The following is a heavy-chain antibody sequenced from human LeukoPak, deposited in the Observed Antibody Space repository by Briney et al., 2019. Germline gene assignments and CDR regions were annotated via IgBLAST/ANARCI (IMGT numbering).Heavy chain of an antibody. D-gene: IGHD1-26*01. J-gene: IGHJ4*02. CDR3: ARGGGSYYQ. Sequence: SQTLSLTCAISGDSVSSNIAAWNWIRQSPSRGLEWLGRTYFKSKWYYDYAGSVKSRITINPDTTKNQFSLQLNSVTPEDTAVYYFARGGGSYYQWGQGTLVTVSS. V-gene: IGHV6-1*01. CDR1: GDSVSSNIAA. CDR2: TYFKSKWYY.